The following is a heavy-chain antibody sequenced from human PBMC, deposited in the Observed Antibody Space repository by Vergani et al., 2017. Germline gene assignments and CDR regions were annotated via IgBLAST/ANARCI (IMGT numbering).Heavy chain of an antibody. D-gene: IGHD3-22*01. V-gene: IGHV1-69*13. CDR1: GGTFSSYA. Sequence: QVQLVQSGAEVKKPGSSVKVSCKASGGTFSSYAISWVRQAPGQGLEWMGRIIPIFVTANYAQKFQGRVTITADESTSTAYMELSSLRSEDTAVYYCARDSFYYYDSSGYSPGTFDYWGQGTLVTVSS. CDR3: ARDSFYYYDSSGYSPGTFDY. J-gene: IGHJ4*02. CDR2: IIPIFVTA.